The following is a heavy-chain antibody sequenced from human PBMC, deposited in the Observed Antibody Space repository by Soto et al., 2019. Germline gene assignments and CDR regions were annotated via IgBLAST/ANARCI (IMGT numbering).Heavy chain of an antibody. V-gene: IGHV1-3*01. CDR1: GYTFTSYA. J-gene: IGHJ6*02. Sequence: ASVKVSCKASGYTFTSYAMHWVRQAPGQRLEWMGWINAGNGNTKYSQKFQGRVTITRDTSASTAYMELSSLRSEDTAVYYCAKEQGELRVAYYGMDVWGQGTTVPVS. CDR2: INAGNGNT. CDR3: AKEQGELRVAYYGMDV. D-gene: IGHD1-26*01.